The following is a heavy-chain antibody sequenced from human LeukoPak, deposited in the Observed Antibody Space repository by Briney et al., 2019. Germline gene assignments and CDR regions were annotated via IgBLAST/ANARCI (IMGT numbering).Heavy chain of an antibody. Sequence: GGSLRLSCEASGFTFNNYVMTWVRQAPGKWLEWVSSISAGAAITYYADSVKSLFTGSRDNSNNRLYLQMSVLTAADTAVYYCAKDRSIGTSYTFDHWGQGTLVTVSS. CDR1: GFTFNNYV. CDR3: AKDRSIGTSYTFDH. CDR2: ISAGAAIT. V-gene: IGHV3-23*01. D-gene: IGHD1-26*01. J-gene: IGHJ4*02.